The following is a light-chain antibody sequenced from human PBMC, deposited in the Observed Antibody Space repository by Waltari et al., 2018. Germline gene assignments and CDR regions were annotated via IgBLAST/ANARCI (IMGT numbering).Light chain of an antibody. CDR3: QRYDSFPLS. V-gene: IGKV1-33*01. Sequence: DIQMTQSPSSLSASVGDKITITCQASQGISDDLHWYQQKPGKAPKLLIYDASKLETGVPSRFSGSGSGTHFTFTINSLQPDDFSTYFCQRYDSFPLSFGGGTKVEIE. CDR2: DAS. J-gene: IGKJ4*01. CDR1: QGISDD.